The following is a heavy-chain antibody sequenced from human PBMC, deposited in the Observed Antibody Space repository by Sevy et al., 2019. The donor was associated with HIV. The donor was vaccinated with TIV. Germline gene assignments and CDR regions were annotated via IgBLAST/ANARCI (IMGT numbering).Heavy chain of an antibody. CDR1: GFTFSSYS. V-gene: IGHV3-21*06. CDR3: ARGSRYCSNGVCYYFDV. Sequence: GGSLRLSCEASGFTFSSYSINWVRQTPGKGLEWASSISRSSSYIYYADSVKGRFTIYRDNAKNTVYLQMNNLRAEDTAVYFCARGSRYCSNGVCYYFDVWGQGALVTVSS. CDR2: ISRSSSYI. J-gene: IGHJ4*02. D-gene: IGHD2-8*01.